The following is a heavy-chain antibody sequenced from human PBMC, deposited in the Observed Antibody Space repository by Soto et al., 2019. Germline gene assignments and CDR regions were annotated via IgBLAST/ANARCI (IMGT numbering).Heavy chain of an antibody. CDR1: GFTVSSNY. D-gene: IGHD5-12*01. J-gene: IGHJ6*03. V-gene: IGHV3-66*01. CDR3: ARGGGTGGYSGYDLLPRDYYYYMDV. Sequence: GGSLRLSCAASGFTVSSNYMSWVRQAPGKGLEWVSVIYSGGSTYYADSVKGRFTISRDNSKKRLYLQMNSLRAEDTAVYYCARGGGTGGYSGYDLLPRDYYYYMDVWGKGTTVTVSS. CDR2: IYSGGST.